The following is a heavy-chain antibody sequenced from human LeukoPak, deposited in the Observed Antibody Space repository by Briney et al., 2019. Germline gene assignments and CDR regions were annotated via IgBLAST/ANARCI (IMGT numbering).Heavy chain of an antibody. D-gene: IGHD3-16*02. CDR1: GYTLTGYH. CDR3: SRPNVWGSYRQVEY. J-gene: IGHJ4*02. V-gene: IGHV1-2*02. CDR2: INPNSGGT. Sequence: GASVKVSCTASGYTLTGYHMHWVRQAPGQGLEWMGWINPNSGGTNYAQKFQGRVTMTRDTSISTAYMELRRLRSDDTAVYYCSRPNVWGSYRQVEYWGQGTLVTVSS.